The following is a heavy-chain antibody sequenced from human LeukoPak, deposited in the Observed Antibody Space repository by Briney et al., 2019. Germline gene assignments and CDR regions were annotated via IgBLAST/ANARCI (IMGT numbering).Heavy chain of an antibody. Sequence: GGSLRLSCAASGFSFSYYNMHWVRQAPGKGLEWVGRIRGKTDGETTDYAAPVQGRFTISRDDSKDTLYLQMNSLKTEDTAVYYCILAAAGPAYWGQGTLVTVSS. V-gene: IGHV3-15*01. CDR3: ILAAAGPAY. J-gene: IGHJ4*02. D-gene: IGHD6-13*01. CDR2: IRGKTDGETT. CDR1: GFSFSYYN.